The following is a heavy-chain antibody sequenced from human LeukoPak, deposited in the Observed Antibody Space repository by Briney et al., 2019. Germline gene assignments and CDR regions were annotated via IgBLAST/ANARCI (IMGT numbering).Heavy chain of an antibody. V-gene: IGHV1-2*02. D-gene: IGHD3-3*01. J-gene: IGHJ4*02. CDR2: INPNSGGT. CDR1: GYTFTGYY. CDR3: ARGYFYDFFYFDY. Sequence: ASVKVSCKASGYTFTGYYMHWVRQAPGQGLEWMGWINPNSGGTNYAQKFQGRVTMTRDTSISTAYMELSGLRSDDTAVYYCARGYFYDFFYFDYWGQGTLVTVSS.